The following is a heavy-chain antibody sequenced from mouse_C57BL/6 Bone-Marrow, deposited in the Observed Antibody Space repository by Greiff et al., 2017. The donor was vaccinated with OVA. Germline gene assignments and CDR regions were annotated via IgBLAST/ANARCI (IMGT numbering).Heavy chain of an antibody. D-gene: IGHD2-4*01. CDR3: ARWSYYDYHFDY. V-gene: IGHV1-26*01. CDR1: GYTFTDYY. J-gene: IGHJ2*01. CDR2: INPNNGGT. Sequence: VQLQQSGPELVKPGASVKISCKASGYTFTDYYMNWVKQSHGKSLEWIGDINPNNGGTSYNQKFKGKATLTVDKSSSTAYMELRSLTSEDAAVYYCARWSYYDYHFDYGGKGTTLTVSA.